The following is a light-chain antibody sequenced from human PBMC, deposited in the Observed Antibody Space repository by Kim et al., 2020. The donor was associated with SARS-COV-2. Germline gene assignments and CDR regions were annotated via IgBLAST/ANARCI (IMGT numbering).Light chain of an antibody. CDR2: RNN. CDR1: SNNVGHQG. Sequence: PTATLTCTGNSNNVGHQGAAWLQQHQDHPPKLLSYRNNNRPSGISERLSASRSGNTASLTITGLQPEDDADYYCSAWDSSLSAWVFGGGTQLTVL. J-gene: IGLJ3*02. V-gene: IGLV10-54*01. CDR3: SAWDSSLSAWV.